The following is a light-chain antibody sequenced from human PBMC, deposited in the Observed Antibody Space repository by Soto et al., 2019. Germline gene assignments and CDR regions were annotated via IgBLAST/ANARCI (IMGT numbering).Light chain of an antibody. CDR1: QSVGIN. CDR3: QQRYNSIT. J-gene: IGKJ5*01. V-gene: IGKV3-11*01. Sequence: MTQCRAPLSVLPVQGTNLSSRASQSVGINVAWHQQNPGHAPRLLIYDASNRATVLHARCSGRGSGTDFTLTISNLDPEDSAVYYCQQRYNSITFGQGARVEI. CDR2: DAS.